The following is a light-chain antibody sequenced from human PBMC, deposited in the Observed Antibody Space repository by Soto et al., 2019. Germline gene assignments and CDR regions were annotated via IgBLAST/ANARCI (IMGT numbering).Light chain of an antibody. J-gene: IGKJ1*01. CDR2: AAS. V-gene: IGKV1-39*01. CDR1: QSISSY. Sequence: DIQMTQSPSSLSASVGDRVTITCRASQSISSYLNWYHQKPGKAPKLLIYAASSLQSGVPSRFRGSGSGTDFTLTISSLQPEDFATYYCQQSYSTPFVTFGQGTKVEIK. CDR3: QQSYSTPFVT.